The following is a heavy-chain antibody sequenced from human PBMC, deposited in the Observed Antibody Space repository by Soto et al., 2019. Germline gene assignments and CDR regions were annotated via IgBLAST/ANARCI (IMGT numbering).Heavy chain of an antibody. J-gene: IGHJ4*02. CDR1: GGTFSSYA. CDR2: IIPIFGTA. V-gene: IGHV1-69*01. D-gene: IGHD4-17*01. CDR3: ARASTRGHDYGVDFDY. Sequence: QVQLVQSGAEVKKPGSSVKVSCKASGGTFSSYAISWVRQAPGQGLEWMGGIIPIFGTANYAQKFQGRDTITADEYTSTADMELSRLRSEDTAVYYCARASTRGHDYGVDFDYWGQGTLVTVSS.